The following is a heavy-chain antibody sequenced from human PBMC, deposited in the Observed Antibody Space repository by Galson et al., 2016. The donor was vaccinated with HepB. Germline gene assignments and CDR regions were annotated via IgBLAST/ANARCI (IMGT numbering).Heavy chain of an antibody. J-gene: IGHJ5*02. D-gene: IGHD6-19*01. CDR2: ISSSGSTI. V-gene: IGHV3-11*01. CDR1: GFTFSYYY. Sequence: SLRLSCAASGFTFSYYYMSWIRQAPGKGLEWVSYISSSGSTIYYADSVKGRFTISRDNAKNSLYLQMNSLRAEDTAVYYCARVVPLYSGGWYVRGDGWFDRCGQGALLTVSS. CDR3: ARVVPLYSGGWYVRGDGWFDR.